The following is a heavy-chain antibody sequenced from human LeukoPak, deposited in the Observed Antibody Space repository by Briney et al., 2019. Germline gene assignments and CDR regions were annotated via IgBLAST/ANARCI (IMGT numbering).Heavy chain of an antibody. CDR2: IYTSGST. CDR3: ARDITIFGVVDP. D-gene: IGHD3-3*01. V-gene: IGHV4-39*07. CDR1: GGSFSSSSYY. J-gene: IGHJ5*02. Sequence: PSETLSLTCTVSGGSFSSSSYYWGWIRQPPGKGLEWIGSIYTSGSTNYNPSLKSRVTISVDTSKNQFSLKLSSVTAADTAVYYCARDITIFGVVDPWGQGTLVTVSS.